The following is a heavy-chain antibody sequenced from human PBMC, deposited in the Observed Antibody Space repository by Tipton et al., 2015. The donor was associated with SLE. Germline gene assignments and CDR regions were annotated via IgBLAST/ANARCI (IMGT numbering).Heavy chain of an antibody. CDR2: INHSGST. CDR1: GGSFSGYY. D-gene: IGHD1-26*01. J-gene: IGHJ3*02. Sequence: LRLSCAVYGGSFSGYYWSWIRQPPGKGLEWIGEINHSGSTNYNPSLKSRVTISVDTSKNQFSLKLSSVTAADTAVYYCARLLLTGTGAFDIWGQGTMVTVSS. V-gene: IGHV4-34*01. CDR3: ARLLLTGTGAFDI.